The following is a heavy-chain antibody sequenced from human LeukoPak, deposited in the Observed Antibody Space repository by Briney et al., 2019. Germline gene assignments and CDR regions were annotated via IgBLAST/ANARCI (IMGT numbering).Heavy chain of an antibody. V-gene: IGHV4-39*07. Sequence: SETLSLTCTVSGGSISSGGYYWSWIRQPPGKGLEWIGEINHSGSTNYNPSLKSRVTISVDTSKNQFSLKLSSVTAADTAVYYCARGRLSSGYPRGYYFDYWGQGTLVTVSS. CDR2: INHSGST. CDR3: ARGRLSSGYPRGYYFDY. J-gene: IGHJ4*02. D-gene: IGHD3-22*01. CDR1: GGSISSGGYY.